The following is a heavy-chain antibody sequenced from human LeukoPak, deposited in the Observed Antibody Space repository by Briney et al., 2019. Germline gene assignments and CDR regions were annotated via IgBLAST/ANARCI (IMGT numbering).Heavy chain of an antibody. V-gene: IGHV1-2*02. CDR2: INPNSGGT. J-gene: IGHJ3*02. Sequence: ASVKVSCKASGCTFTGYYMHWVRQAPGQGVEWMGWINPNSGGTNYAQKFQGRVTMTRDTSISTAYMELSRLRSDDTDVYYCARDLILDSSGYYYGNDAFDIWGQGTMVTVSS. D-gene: IGHD3-22*01. CDR1: GCTFTGYY. CDR3: ARDLILDSSGYYYGNDAFDI.